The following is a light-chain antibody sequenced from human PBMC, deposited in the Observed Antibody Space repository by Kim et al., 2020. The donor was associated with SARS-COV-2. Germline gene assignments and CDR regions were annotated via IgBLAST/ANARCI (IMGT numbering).Light chain of an antibody. CDR1: SRHSTYT. J-gene: IGLJ2*01. Sequence: LRLTCTLSSRHSTYTIAGQQQQPGKAPRHLMALEASGNYNMGTGVPDRFLGSSSGADRYLTISNLQSEDEAYYYCETWDSNTHWVFGGGTQLTVL. CDR2: LEASGNY. CDR3: ETWDSNTHWV. V-gene: IGLV4-60*03.